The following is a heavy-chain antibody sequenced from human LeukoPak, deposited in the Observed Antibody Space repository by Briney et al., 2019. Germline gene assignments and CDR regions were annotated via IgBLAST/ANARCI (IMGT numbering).Heavy chain of an antibody. J-gene: IGHJ4*02. CDR3: ARNLASNLPFSNGHSH. CDR1: GYTSSDYY. CDR2: INPKNGGT. D-gene: IGHD2-8*01. Sequence: ASVKVSCKASGYTSSDYYMRWVRHAPGQGLEWMGWINPKNGGTNYAQKFRGRVTMTSDTSISTVYMELTSLTSDDTAVYYCARNLASNLPFSNGHSHWGQGTLVTVSS. V-gene: IGHV1-2*02.